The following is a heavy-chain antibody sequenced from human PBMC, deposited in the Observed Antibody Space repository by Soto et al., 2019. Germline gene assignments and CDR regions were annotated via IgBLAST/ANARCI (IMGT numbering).Heavy chain of an antibody. CDR1: GYTFTNYD. CDR3: ARGLDLWSGYSIADS. CDR2: MSPNSGRT. J-gene: IGHJ4*02. D-gene: IGHD3-3*01. Sequence: QVQLVQSGPEVKKPGASMRVSCKTSGYTFTNYDIHWVRQATGQGLEWIGWMSPNSGRTGFAQRFQDRVNMTSNPSISTAYLHLAHLTSEDTAVYYCARGLDLWSGYSIADSWGQGTLVTVSS. V-gene: IGHV1-8*01.